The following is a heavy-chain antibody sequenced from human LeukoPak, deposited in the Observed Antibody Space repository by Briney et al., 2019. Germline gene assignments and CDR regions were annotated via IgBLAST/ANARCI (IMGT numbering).Heavy chain of an antibody. D-gene: IGHD6-6*01. Sequence: GGSLRLSCAASGFTFSSYWMSWVRQAPGKGLEWVANIKQDGSEKYYVDSVKGRFTISRDNAKNSLYLQMNSLRAEDTAVYYCARDRLGDYHYYYGMDVWGQGTTVTVSS. CDR2: IKQDGSEK. J-gene: IGHJ6*02. CDR3: ARDRLGDYHYYYGMDV. CDR1: GFTFSSYW. V-gene: IGHV3-7*01.